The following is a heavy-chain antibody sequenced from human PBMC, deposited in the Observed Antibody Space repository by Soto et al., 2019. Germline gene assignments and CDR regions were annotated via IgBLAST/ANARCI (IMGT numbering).Heavy chain of an antibody. CDR2: IYYSGST. V-gene: IGHV4-30-4*01. Sequence: SETLSLTCTVSGGSISSGDYYWSWIRQPPGKGLEWIGYIYYSGSTYYNPSLKSRVTISVDTSKNQFSLKLSSATAADTAVYYCARAQYDSSGYYFGVSFDYWGQGTLVTVSS. D-gene: IGHD3-22*01. J-gene: IGHJ4*02. CDR3: ARAQYDSSGYYFGVSFDY. CDR1: GGSISSGDYY.